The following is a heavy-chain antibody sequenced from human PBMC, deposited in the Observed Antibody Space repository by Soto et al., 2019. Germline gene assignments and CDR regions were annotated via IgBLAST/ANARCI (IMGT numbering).Heavy chain of an antibody. CDR1: GGSISSSSYY. Sequence: SETLSLTCTVSGGSISSSSYYWGWIRQPPGKGLEWIGSINYSGSTNYNPSLKSRVTISVDTSKNQFSLKLSSVTAADTAVYYCARGANSTKQKFDYWGQGTLVTVSS. CDR2: INYSGST. CDR3: ARGANSTKQKFDY. D-gene: IGHD2-21*01. J-gene: IGHJ4*02. V-gene: IGHV4-39*01.